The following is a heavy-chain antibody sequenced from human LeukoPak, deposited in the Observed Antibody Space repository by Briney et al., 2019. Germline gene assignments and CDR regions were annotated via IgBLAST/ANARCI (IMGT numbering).Heavy chain of an antibody. CDR2: ISSSSSYI. CDR1: GFTFSSYS. V-gene: IGHV3-21*04. D-gene: IGHD2-15*01. J-gene: IGHJ4*02. Sequence: GGSLRLSCAASGFTFSSYSVNWVRQAPGKGLEWVSSISSSSSYIYYADSVKGRFTISRDNAKNSLYLQMNSLRAEDTAVYYCARGRYCSGGSCYGSPGRYDYWGQGTLVTVSS. CDR3: ARGRYCSGGSCYGSPGRYDY.